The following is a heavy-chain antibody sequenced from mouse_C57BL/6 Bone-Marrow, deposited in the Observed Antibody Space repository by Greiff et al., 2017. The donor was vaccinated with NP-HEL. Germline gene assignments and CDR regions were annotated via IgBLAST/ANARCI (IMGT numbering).Heavy chain of an antibody. CDR1: GYTFTDYY. CDR2: INPYNGGT. CDR3: AREADYDEGFAY. Sequence: EVQLQQSGPVLVKPGASVKMSCKASGYTFTDYYMNWVKQSHGKSLEWIGVINPYNGGTSYNQKFKGKATLTVDKSSSTAYMELNSLTSEDSAVYYCAREADYDEGFAYWGQGTLVTVSA. J-gene: IGHJ3*01. D-gene: IGHD2-4*01. V-gene: IGHV1-19*01.